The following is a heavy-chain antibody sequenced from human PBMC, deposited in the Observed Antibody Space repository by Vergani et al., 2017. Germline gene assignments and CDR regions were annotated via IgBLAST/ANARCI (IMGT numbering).Heavy chain of an antibody. D-gene: IGHD2-2*02. CDR3: AKNPLGYCSSTSCYTWYYYYYYYMDV. Sequence: EVQLLESGGGLVQPGGSLRLSCAASGFTFSSYAMSWVRQAPGKGLEWVSAISGSGGSTYYADSVKGRFTISRDNSNNTLYLQMNSLRAEDTAVYYCAKNPLGYCSSTSCYTWYYYYYYYMDVWGKGTTVTVSS. CDR1: GFTFSSYA. V-gene: IGHV3-23*01. CDR2: ISGSGGST. J-gene: IGHJ6*03.